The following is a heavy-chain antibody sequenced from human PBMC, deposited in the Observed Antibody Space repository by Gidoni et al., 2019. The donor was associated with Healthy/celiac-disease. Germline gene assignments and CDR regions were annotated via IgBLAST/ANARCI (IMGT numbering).Heavy chain of an antibody. V-gene: IGHV5-51*01. CDR2: IYPGDSDT. J-gene: IGHJ3*02. CDR3: ARTRITMIVVAGDDAFDI. CDR1: GYSFTSYW. D-gene: IGHD3-22*01. Sequence: EVQLVQSGAEVKKPGESLKISCKGSGYSFTSYWIGWVRQMTGKGLEWMGIIYPGDSDTRYSPSFQGQVTISADKSISTAYLQWSSLKASDTAMYYCARTRITMIVVAGDDAFDIWGQGTMVTVSS.